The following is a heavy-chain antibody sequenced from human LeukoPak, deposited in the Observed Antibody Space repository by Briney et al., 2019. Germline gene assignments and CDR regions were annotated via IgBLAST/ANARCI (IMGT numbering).Heavy chain of an antibody. CDR3: ARHEYSSSWYYFDY. CDR1: GGSISSYY. V-gene: IGHV4-4*09. Sequence: SETLSLTCTVSGGSISSYYWSWIRQPPGKGPEWIGYIYTSGSTNYNPSLKSRVTISVDTSKNQFSLKLSSVTAADTAVYYCARHEYSSSWYYFDYWGQGTLVTVSS. CDR2: IYTSGST. J-gene: IGHJ4*02. D-gene: IGHD6-13*01.